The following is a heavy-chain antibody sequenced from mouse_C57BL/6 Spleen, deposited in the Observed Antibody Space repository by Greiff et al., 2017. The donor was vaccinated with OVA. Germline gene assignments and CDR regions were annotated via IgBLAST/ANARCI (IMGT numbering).Heavy chain of an antibody. Sequence: QVQLQQSGAELVMPGASVKLSCKASGYTFTSYWMHWVKQRPGQGLEWIGEIDPSDSYTNYNQKFKGKSTLTVDKSSSTAYMQLSSLTSEDSAVYYCARTTTVAPFDYWGQGTTLTVSS. D-gene: IGHD1-1*01. CDR3: ARTTTVAPFDY. CDR2: IDPSDSYT. CDR1: GYTFTSYW. V-gene: IGHV1-69*01. J-gene: IGHJ2*01.